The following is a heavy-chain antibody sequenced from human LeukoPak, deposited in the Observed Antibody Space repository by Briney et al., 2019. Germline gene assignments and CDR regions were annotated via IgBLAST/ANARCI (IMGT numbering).Heavy chain of an antibody. V-gene: IGHV1-69*13. Sequence: SVKVSCKASGGTFSSYAISWVRQAPGRGLEWMGGIIPIFGTANYAQKFQGRVTITADESMSTAYMELSSLRSEDTAVYYCARFSLLGYYFDYWGQGTLVTVSS. D-gene: IGHD3-16*01. CDR1: GGTFSSYA. J-gene: IGHJ4*02. CDR2: IIPIFGTA. CDR3: ARFSLLGYYFDY.